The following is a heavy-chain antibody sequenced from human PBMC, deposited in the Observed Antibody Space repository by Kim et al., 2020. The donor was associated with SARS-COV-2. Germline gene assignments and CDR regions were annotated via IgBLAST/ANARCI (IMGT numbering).Heavy chain of an antibody. D-gene: IGHD6-19*01. J-gene: IGHJ4*02. V-gene: IGHV3-21*03. Sequence: YYADAVEGRFSISRDKAKEALFLQINKLRAEDTAVCYCEEGAGATFLCGYWGQGTLVTVSS. CDR3: EEGAGATFLCGY.